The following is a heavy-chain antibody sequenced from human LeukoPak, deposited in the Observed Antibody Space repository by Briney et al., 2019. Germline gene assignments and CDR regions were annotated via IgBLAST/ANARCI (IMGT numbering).Heavy chain of an antibody. CDR3: ARGGMSYYDFWSGHSEFQH. CDR2: ISSSSSYI. J-gene: IGHJ1*01. CDR1: GFTFSTYS. D-gene: IGHD3-3*01. V-gene: IGHV3-21*01. Sequence: GGSLRLSCAASGFTFSTYSMNWVRQAPGKGLEWVSSISSSSSYIYYADSVKGRFTISRDNAKNSLYLQMNSLRVEDTAVYYCARGGMSYYDFWSGHSEFQHWGQGTLVTVSS.